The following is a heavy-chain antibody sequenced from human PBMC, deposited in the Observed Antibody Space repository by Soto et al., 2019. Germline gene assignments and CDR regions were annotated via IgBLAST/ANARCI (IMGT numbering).Heavy chain of an antibody. J-gene: IGHJ4*02. V-gene: IGHV3-23*01. Sequence: GGSLRLSCAASGFTFSSYDMNWVRQAPGKGLEWVSAIGVYANTYYADSVKGRFTISRDDSRNTVHLQLNSLRVDDTAVYYCEKESNVGSPGAYFDSCGQGPLVTVSS. CDR3: EKESNVGSPGAYFDS. CDR2: IGVYANT. CDR1: GFTFSSYD. D-gene: IGHD1-26*01.